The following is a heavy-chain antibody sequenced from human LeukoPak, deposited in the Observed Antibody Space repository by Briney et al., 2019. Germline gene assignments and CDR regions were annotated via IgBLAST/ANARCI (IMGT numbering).Heavy chain of an antibody. CDR1: GGSISSYY. CDR3: ARRGSGWYRYFDY. Sequence: SETLSLTCTASGGSISSYYWSWIRQPPGKGLEWIGYIYYSGSTNYNPSLKSRVTISVDTSKNQFSLKLSSVTAADTAVYYCARRGSGWYRYFDYWGQGTLVTVSS. J-gene: IGHJ4*02. V-gene: IGHV4-59*08. D-gene: IGHD6-19*01. CDR2: IYYSGST.